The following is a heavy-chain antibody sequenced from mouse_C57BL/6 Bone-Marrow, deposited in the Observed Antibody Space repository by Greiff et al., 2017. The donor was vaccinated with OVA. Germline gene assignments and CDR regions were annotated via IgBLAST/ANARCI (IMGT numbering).Heavy chain of an antibody. Sequence: QVQLQQSGAELARPGASVKLSCKASGYTFTSYGISWVKQRTGKGLEWIGEIYPRSGNTYYNEKFKGKATLTADKSSSTAYMELRSLTSEDSAVYFCARWYYGTLYYFDYWGQGTTLTVSS. V-gene: IGHV1-81*01. CDR3: ARWYYGTLYYFDY. D-gene: IGHD1-1*01. CDR1: GYTFTSYG. J-gene: IGHJ2*01. CDR2: IYPRSGNT.